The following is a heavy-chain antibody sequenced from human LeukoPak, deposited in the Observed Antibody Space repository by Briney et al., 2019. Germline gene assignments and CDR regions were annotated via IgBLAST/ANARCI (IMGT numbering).Heavy chain of an antibody. D-gene: IGHD6-19*01. J-gene: IGHJ5*02. V-gene: IGHV3-23*01. CDR2: ISGSGGST. CDR1: GFTFGSYA. Sequence: PGGSLRLSCAASGFTFGSYAMSSVRQAPGKGLEWVSAISGSGGSTYYADSVKGRFTISRDNSKNTLYLQMNSLRAEDTAVYYCAKDQFSSGLNWFDPWGQGTLVTVSS. CDR3: AKDQFSSGLNWFDP.